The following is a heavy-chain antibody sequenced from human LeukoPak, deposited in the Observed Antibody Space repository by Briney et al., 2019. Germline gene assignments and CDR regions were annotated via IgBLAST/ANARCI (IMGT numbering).Heavy chain of an antibody. J-gene: IGHJ4*02. CDR3: LKDRLGAGDY. Sequence: GGALRLSCAASGVTFSSYAMHWGRQAPGRGVEYVSAITSNGDTTYYADSVKGGFTIPRENSKNTLYIQMTSLRAKDTAIYYCLKDRLGAGDYWGQGTLVTVSS. CDR2: ITSNGDTT. V-gene: IGHV3-64D*06. D-gene: IGHD7-27*01. CDR1: GVTFSSYA.